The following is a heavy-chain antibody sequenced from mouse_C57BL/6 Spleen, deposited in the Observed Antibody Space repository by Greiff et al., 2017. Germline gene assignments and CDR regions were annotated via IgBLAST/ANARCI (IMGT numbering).Heavy chain of an antibody. CDR3: ARERNLYDSYYGGYFDV. CDR2: INPNNGGT. J-gene: IGHJ1*03. Sequence: VQLQPSGPELVKPGASVKIPCKASGYTFPDYNMDWVKPSHGKSLAWIGDINPNNGGTIYNQQFKGKATLTVDKASSTAYMGVRSLTSEDTSGYYCARERNLYDSYYGGYFDVWGTGTTVTVSS. V-gene: IGHV1-18*01. CDR1: GYTFPDYN. D-gene: IGHD2-3*01.